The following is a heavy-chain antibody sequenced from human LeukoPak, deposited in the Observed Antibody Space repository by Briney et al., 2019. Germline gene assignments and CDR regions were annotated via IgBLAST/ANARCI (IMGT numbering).Heavy chain of an antibody. CDR1: GFIFSSYG. Sequence: PGGSLRLSCAASGFIFSSYGLHWVRQAPGKGLEWVAVISYDGSTKYYADSVKGRLTISRDNSRNTLYLQMNSLKTEDTAVYYCATVQAGSNYEPFDYWGQGTLVTVSS. V-gene: IGHV3-30*03. D-gene: IGHD1-26*01. J-gene: IGHJ4*02. CDR3: ATVQAGSNYEPFDY. CDR2: ISYDGSTK.